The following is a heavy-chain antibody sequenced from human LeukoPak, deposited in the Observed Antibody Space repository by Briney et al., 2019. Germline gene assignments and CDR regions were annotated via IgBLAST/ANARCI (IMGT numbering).Heavy chain of an antibody. CDR3: ARQEPIAAAGVFDY. Sequence: PGRSLRLSCAASGFTFSSYGMHWVRQAPGKGLEWVAVISYDGSNKYYADSVKGRFTISRDNSKNTLYLQMNSLRAEDTAVYYCARQEPIAAAGVFDYWGQGTLVTVSS. CDR2: ISYDGSNK. J-gene: IGHJ4*02. D-gene: IGHD6-13*01. V-gene: IGHV3-30*03. CDR1: GFTFSSYG.